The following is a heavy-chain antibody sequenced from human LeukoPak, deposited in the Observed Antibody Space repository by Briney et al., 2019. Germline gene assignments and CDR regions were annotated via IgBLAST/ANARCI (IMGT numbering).Heavy chain of an antibody. CDR3: TRVLTVG. J-gene: IGHJ4*02. CDR2: IYSDGTT. CDR1: GFTVSSND. Sequence: PGGSLRLSCAASGFTVSSNDMSWVRQAPGKGLECVSLIYSDGTTYYADSVKGRFTISRDNSKNTLYLQMNSLRAEDTAVYYCTRVLTVGWGQGTLVTVSS. V-gene: IGHV3-53*01. D-gene: IGHD3-9*01.